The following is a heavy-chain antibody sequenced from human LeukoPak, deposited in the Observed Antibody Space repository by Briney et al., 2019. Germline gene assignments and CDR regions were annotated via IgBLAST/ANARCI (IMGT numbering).Heavy chain of an antibody. J-gene: IGHJ4*02. CDR2: ISGSGGST. V-gene: IGHV3-23*01. CDR1: GFTFSSYA. D-gene: IGHD4-11*01. Sequence: GGSLRLSCAASGFTFSSYAMSWVRQAPGKGLEWVSAISGSGGSTYYADSVKGRFTISRDNSKNTLYLQMNSLRAEDTAVYYCAKDLGPPTVTTPPYYFDYWGQGTLVTVSS. CDR3: AKDLGPPTVTTPPYYFDY.